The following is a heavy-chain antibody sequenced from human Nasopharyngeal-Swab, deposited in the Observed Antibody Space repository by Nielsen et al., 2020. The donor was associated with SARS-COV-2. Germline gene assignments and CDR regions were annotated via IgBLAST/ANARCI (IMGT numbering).Heavy chain of an antibody. D-gene: IGHD5-18*01. J-gene: IGHJ4*02. CDR2: ITWNSGNK. Sequence: SLKISCAASGFTFENYAMHWVRQPPGKGLEWVSGITWNSGNKGYAESVQGQFTISRDNAKSSLYLQMNSLRAEDTALYYCAKARRTDTYGYECFDSWGQGTLVTVSS. CDR1: GFTFENYA. V-gene: IGHV3-9*01. CDR3: AKARRTDTYGYECFDS.